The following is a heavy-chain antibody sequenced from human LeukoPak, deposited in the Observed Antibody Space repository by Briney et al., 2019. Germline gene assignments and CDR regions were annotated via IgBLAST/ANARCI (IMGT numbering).Heavy chain of an antibody. V-gene: IGHV3-7*01. D-gene: IGHD1-26*01. J-gene: IGHJ4*02. CDR2: IKPDGGEK. CDR1: GFTFSSYM. CDR3: ARDKIVGATHFDY. Sequence: GGSLRLSCAASGFTFSSYMMTWVRQAPGKGLEWVANIKPDGGEKFYVDSVKGRFTISRDNAKNSLYLQMNSLRAEDTAVYYCARDKIVGATHFDYWGQGTLVTVSS.